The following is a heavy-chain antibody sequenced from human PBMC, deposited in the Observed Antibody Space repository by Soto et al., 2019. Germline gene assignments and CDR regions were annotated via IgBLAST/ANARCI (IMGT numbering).Heavy chain of an antibody. D-gene: IGHD1-26*01. CDR3: AKDHPYSGSYYDAFDI. CDR1: GFTFSSYA. Sequence: EVQLLESGGGLVQPGGSLRLSCAASGFTFSSYAMSWVRQAPGKGLEWVSAISGSGGSTYYADSVKGRFTISRDNSKNPLYLQMNSLRAEDTAVYYCAKDHPYSGSYYDAFDIWGQGTMVTVSS. CDR2: ISGSGGST. J-gene: IGHJ3*02. V-gene: IGHV3-23*01.